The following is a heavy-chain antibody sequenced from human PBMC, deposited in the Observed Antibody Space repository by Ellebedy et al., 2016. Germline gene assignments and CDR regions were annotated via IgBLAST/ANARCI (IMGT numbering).Heavy chain of an antibody. J-gene: IGHJ6*02. V-gene: IGHV1-69*13. D-gene: IGHD3-9*01. CDR3: GRGEFFDWQVYGMDV. CDR2: IIPTFGTA. CDR1: GGTFSNYA. Sequence: ASVKVSCKASGGTFSNYAINWVRQAPGQGLEWMGGIIPTFGTANYAQKFQDRVTITADESTRTAYMELSSLRSEDTAVYYCGRGEFFDWQVYGMDVWGQGTTVTVSS.